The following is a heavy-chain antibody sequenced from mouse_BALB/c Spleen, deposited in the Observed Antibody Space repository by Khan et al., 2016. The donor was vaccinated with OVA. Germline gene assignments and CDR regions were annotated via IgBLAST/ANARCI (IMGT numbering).Heavy chain of an antibody. Sequence: DVHLVESGGDVVKPGGSLKLSCAASGFTFSTYGMSWVRQTPDKRLEWVATVSTGGHYTYYPDNVKGRFTISRDNAKDTLYLQMSSLKSEDTAMFYCARLAYFYDSEGFAYWGQGTLVTVSA. V-gene: IGHV5-6*01. J-gene: IGHJ3*01. D-gene: IGHD1-1*01. CDR2: VSTGGHYT. CDR3: ARLAYFYDSEGFAY. CDR1: GFTFSTYG.